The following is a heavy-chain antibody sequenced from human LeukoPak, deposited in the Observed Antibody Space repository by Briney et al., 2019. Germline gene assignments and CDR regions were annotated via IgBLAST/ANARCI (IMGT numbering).Heavy chain of an antibody. CDR2: FDPEDGET. Sequence: GASVKVSCKVSGYTLTELSMHWVRQAPGKGLEWMGGFDPEDGETIYAQKFQGRVTMTEDTSTDTAYMELSSLRPEDTAVYYCARGYDFWSQFDYWGQGTLVTVSS. CDR3: ARGYDFWSQFDY. V-gene: IGHV1-24*01. D-gene: IGHD3-3*01. J-gene: IGHJ4*02. CDR1: GYTLTELS.